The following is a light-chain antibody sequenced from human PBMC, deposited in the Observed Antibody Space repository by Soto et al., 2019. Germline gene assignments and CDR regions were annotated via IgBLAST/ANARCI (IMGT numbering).Light chain of an antibody. V-gene: IGKV3-15*01. CDR2: GAS. Sequence: EIVMTQSPATLSVSPGERATLSCRASHSVSSRLAWYQQKPGQAPRLLIYGASTRATGLPARFSGSGSGTEFTLNNSSLQSGDFAVYYCQHYTNWPLTFGGGTKVEIK. J-gene: IGKJ4*01. CDR1: HSVSSR. CDR3: QHYTNWPLT.